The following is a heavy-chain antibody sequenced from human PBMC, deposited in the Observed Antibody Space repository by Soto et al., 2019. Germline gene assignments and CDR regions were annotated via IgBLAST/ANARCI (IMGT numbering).Heavy chain of an antibody. V-gene: IGHV4-34*01. CDR3: ARGRGIAAAGMGYFQH. J-gene: IGHJ1*01. Sequence: QVQLQQWGAGLLKPSETLSLTCAVYGGSFSGYYWSWIRQPPGKGLEWIGEINHSGSTNYNPSLKSRVTIAVVTSKNQFSLKLSAVTAAYTAVYYCARGRGIAAAGMGYFQHWGQGTMVTVSS. D-gene: IGHD6-13*01. CDR2: INHSGST. CDR1: GGSFSGYY.